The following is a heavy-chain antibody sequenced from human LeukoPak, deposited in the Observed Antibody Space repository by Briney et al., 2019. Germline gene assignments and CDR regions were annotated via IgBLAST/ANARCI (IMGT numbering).Heavy chain of an antibody. CDR3: AKELDTMFFDY. Sequence: GGSLRLSCTASGFIFSGSWMAWIRQAPGKGLEWVAIIKKDGSEKYYVDSMKGRFTISRDSGRKSVYLQMNSLTTDDTAFYFCAKELDTMFFDYWGQGALVTVSS. V-gene: IGHV3-7*03. J-gene: IGHJ4*02. D-gene: IGHD3-10*02. CDR1: GFIFSGSW. CDR2: IKKDGSEK.